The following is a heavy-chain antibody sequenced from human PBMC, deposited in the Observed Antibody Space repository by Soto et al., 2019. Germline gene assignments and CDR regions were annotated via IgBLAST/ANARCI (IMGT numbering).Heavy chain of an antibody. J-gene: IGHJ4*02. D-gene: IGHD6-19*01. CDR3: AHMAYSSGWYDPRPWYYFDY. CDR1: GFSLSTSGVG. CDR2: IYWNDDK. Sequence: SGPTLVNPTQTLTLTCTFSGFSLSTSGVGVGWIRQPPGKALEWLALIYWNDDKRYSPSLKSRLTITRDTSKNQVVLTMTNMDPVDTATYYCAHMAYSSGWYDPRPWYYFDYWGQETLVTV. V-gene: IGHV2-5*01.